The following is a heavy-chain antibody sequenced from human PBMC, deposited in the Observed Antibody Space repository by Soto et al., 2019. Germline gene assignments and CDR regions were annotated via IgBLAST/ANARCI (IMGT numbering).Heavy chain of an antibody. CDR2: ISGGGDGT. V-gene: IGHV3-23*01. D-gene: IGHD2-8*01. Sequence: EVQILESGGGLVRPGGSLRLSCAASGFTFYNYAMNWVRQAPGKGLEWVSTISGGGDGTYYADSVKGRFTIPRDNSRNTVYLQMNSLRAEDTAVYYCAKKGLGSLATYCTTGDCHYAFDVWGQGTLVTVSS. CDR1: GFTFYNYA. J-gene: IGHJ3*01. CDR3: AKKGLGSLATYCTTGDCHYAFDV.